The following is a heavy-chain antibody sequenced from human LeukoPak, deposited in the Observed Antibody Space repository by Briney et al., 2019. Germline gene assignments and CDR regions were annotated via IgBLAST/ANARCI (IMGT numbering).Heavy chain of an antibody. V-gene: IGHV3-30*03. CDR3: ARDHHYAFDY. J-gene: IGHJ4*02. Sequence: PGGSLRLSCAASGFTVSSNYMSWVRQAPGKGLEWVAVISYDGSNKYYADSVKGRFTISRDNARNSLYLQMNSLRDEDTAVYYCARDHHYAFDYWGQGTLVTVSS. D-gene: IGHD4-17*01. CDR2: ISYDGSNK. CDR1: GFTVSSNY.